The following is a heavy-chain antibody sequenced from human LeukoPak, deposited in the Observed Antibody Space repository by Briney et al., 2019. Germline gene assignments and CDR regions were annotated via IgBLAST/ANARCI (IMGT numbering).Heavy chain of an antibody. CDR2: ISTDNGDT. Sequence: ASVKVSCKASGYTFTSNGISWVRQAPGQGLEWMGWISTDNGDTKYGKKFQGRVIMTTDTSTSTTFMEVRSLRSDDTAVYYCARDDDYNPLVHWGQGTLVTVSS. CDR3: ARDDDYNPLVH. D-gene: IGHD4/OR15-4a*01. V-gene: IGHV1-18*01. CDR1: GYTFTSNG. J-gene: IGHJ4*02.